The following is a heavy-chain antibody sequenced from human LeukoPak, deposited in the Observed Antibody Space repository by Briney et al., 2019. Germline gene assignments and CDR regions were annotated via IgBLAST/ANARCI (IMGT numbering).Heavy chain of an antibody. Sequence: SETLSLTCTVSGGSITNYYWNWIRQPPGKDLEWIGCVSYSGRTHYSSALKSRVTISVDTSKDQFSLNLRSVTAADTAVYYCARPGRQDAYNGHYWYFDLWGRGTLVTVSS. CDR3: ARPGRQDAYNGHYWYFDL. V-gene: IGHV4-59*01. J-gene: IGHJ2*01. D-gene: IGHD5-24*01. CDR2: VSYSGRT. CDR1: GGSITNYY.